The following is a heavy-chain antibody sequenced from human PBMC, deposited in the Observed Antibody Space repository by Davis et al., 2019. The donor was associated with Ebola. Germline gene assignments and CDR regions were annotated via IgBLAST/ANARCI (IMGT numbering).Heavy chain of an antibody. CDR2: IKPDGNEQ. CDR1: GFTFSSNS. J-gene: IGHJ4*02. D-gene: IGHD6-19*01. Sequence: GESLKISCAASGFTFSSNSMNWVRQAPGKGLEWVANIKPDGNEQQYVDSVKGRFTVSRDNVKNSLYLQLNSLRDEDTAVYYCARDGYSNDWGDYWGQGTLVTVSS. CDR3: ARDGYSNDWGDY. V-gene: IGHV3-7*01.